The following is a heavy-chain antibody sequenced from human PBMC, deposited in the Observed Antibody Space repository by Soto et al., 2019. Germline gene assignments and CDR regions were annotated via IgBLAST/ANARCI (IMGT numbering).Heavy chain of an antibody. Sequence: QVQLVQSGAEVKKPGSSVKVSCTASGGTFGSYAISWVRQAPGQGLEWMGGIIPITATANYAQKFQGRVTITADESTSTASMQLSSLRAEYTAVYDCASSQGSSTSLEIYYYYYYGMDVWGQGTTVTVSS. CDR1: GGTFGSYA. V-gene: IGHV1-69*01. J-gene: IGHJ6*02. CDR3: ASSQGSSTSLEIYYYYYYGMDV. D-gene: IGHD2-2*01. CDR2: IIPITATA.